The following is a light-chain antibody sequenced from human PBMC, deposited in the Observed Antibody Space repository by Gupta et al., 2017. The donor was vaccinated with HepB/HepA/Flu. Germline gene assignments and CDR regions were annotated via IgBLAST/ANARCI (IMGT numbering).Light chain of an antibody. V-gene: IGLV1-44*01. Sequence: QSVLTQPPSASGTPGPTVTISCSGSTSNIGVNTVNWYQHVPGSAPKLLMYDNDQRPSGVPDRFSASKSGTSASLAISGLQSGDEADYYCAAWHDSVDAPVFGGGTKLTVL. J-gene: IGLJ2*01. CDR2: DND. CDR3: AAWHDSVDAPV. CDR1: TSNIGVNT.